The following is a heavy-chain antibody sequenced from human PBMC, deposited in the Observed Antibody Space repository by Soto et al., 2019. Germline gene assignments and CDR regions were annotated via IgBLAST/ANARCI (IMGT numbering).Heavy chain of an antibody. CDR3: ARGALTTPAYYYGMDV. J-gene: IGHJ6*02. D-gene: IGHD2-15*01. CDR1: GGTFSSYT. CDR2: KIHIFGTK. Sequence: SVKVSCKASGGTFSSYTMSWVRQAPGQGLGCIRGKIHIFGTKTYAHKLEGRITITEDETTSTVYMELSSLRGEDTVVYYCARGALTTPAYYYGMDVWGQGTTVTVSS. V-gene: IGHV1-69*13.